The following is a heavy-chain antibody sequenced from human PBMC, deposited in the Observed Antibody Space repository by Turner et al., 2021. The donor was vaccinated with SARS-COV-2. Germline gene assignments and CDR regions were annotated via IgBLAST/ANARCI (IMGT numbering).Heavy chain of an antibody. Sequence: QAQLVDAGGGVVQPGWSLRLPCAASGVTFISYSMHWVRQAPGKGVEWVAVMSPDGTVTYYADSVKGRFTISRDNSKNTLYLQMNRLRTEDTAMYYCASESGYKGYFDYWGQGTLVTVSS. CDR2: MSPDGTVT. CDR3: ASESGYKGYFDY. J-gene: IGHJ4*02. V-gene: IGHV3-30*04. CDR1: GVTFISYS. D-gene: IGHD5-18*01.